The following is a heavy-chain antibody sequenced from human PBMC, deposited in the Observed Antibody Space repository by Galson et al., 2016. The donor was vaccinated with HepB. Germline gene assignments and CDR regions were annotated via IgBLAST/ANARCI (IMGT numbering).Heavy chain of an antibody. D-gene: IGHD5-24*01. V-gene: IGHV4-4*02. CDR3: ARDGGSRDGYNYFDY. Sequence: ETLSLTCAVSGGSISSSNWWSWVRQPPGKGLEWIGQIYHSGITNYNPSLKSRVTISVDKSKSQFSLKLTSVTAADTAVYYCARDGGSRDGYNYFDYWGQGTLVTVSS. CDR2: IYHSGIT. CDR1: GGSISSSNW. J-gene: IGHJ4*02.